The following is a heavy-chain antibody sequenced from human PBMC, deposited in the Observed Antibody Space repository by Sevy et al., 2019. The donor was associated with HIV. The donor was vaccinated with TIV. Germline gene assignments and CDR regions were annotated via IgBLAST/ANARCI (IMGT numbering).Heavy chain of an antibody. CDR1: GFIFSSYS. CDR2: ISSSSNYI. CDR3: ARDRGLSMNNWFDP. J-gene: IGHJ5*02. Sequence: GGSLRLSCAASGFIFSSYSMNWVRQAPGKGLEWVSSISSSSNYIYYADSVKGRFTISRDNAKNSLYLQMNSLRAEDTAVYYCARDRGLSMNNWFDPWGQGTTVTVSS. V-gene: IGHV3-21*01. D-gene: IGHD6-6*01.